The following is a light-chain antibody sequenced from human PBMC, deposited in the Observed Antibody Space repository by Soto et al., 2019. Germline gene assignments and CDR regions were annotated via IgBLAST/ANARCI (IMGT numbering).Light chain of an antibody. CDR3: QTWATGPDWV. J-gene: IGLJ3*02. Sequence: QLVLTQSPSASASLGASVKLTCTLSSGHSSYTIVWHQQQPDKGPRYLMNVDSDGSHYKGDGIPDRFSGSSSGAERYLTISSLQSEDETDYFCQTWATGPDWVFGGGTKVTVL. V-gene: IGLV4-69*01. CDR2: VDSDGSH. CDR1: SGHSSYT.